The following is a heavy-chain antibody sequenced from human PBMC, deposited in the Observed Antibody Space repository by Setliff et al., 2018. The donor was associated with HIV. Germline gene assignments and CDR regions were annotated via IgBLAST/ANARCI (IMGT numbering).Heavy chain of an antibody. D-gene: IGHD3-10*01. CDR3: ARDQKYGSGSYYKSGTFDY. Sequence: ASVKVSCKASGYMFTSYGIGWVRQAPGQGLEWMAWISTYNGNTNYAPQFQGRVSVTTDTATSTVHMELRSLRSDDTAMYYCARDQKYGSGSYYKSGTFDYWGQGALVTVSS. CDR2: ISTYNGNT. CDR1: GYMFTSYG. V-gene: IGHV1-18*01. J-gene: IGHJ4*02.